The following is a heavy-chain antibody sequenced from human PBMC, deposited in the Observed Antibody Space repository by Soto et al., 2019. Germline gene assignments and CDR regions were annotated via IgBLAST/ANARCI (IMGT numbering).Heavy chain of an antibody. Sequence: QVQLQESGSGLVKPSQSLSLTCTVSGVSLNTSDTWWSWIRQSPGKGLEFIGYYHSGGSTYYDASFKSRVNISADTSSSQVSPKLSSVTVADTGVYFCVRSREMESGNDYGLDVWGQGTTVTVSS. CDR2: YHSGGST. CDR1: GVSLNTSDTW. CDR3: VRSREMESGNDYGLDV. J-gene: IGHJ6*02. V-gene: IGHV4-30-4*01. D-gene: IGHD2-15*01.